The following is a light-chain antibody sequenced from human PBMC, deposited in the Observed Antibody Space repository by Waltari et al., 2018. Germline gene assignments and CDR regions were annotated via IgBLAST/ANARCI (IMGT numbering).Light chain of an antibody. Sequence: QSVLTQPPSASGTPGQRVTISCSGRTSNIGLHTVTWYQQLPGTAPKLLIYKNNQRPSGVPDRFSASKSGTSASLAISGLQSEDEADYYCASWDDSLNGVFGGGTKLTVL. V-gene: IGLV1-44*01. J-gene: IGLJ3*02. CDR2: KNN. CDR3: ASWDDSLNGV. CDR1: TSNIGLHT.